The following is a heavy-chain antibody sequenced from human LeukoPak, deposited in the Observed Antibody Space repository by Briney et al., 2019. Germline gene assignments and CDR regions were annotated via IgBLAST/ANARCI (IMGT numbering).Heavy chain of an antibody. J-gene: IGHJ6*03. CDR2: IYYSGST. V-gene: IGHV4-59*12. CDR1: GESISGFY. CDR3: ARCYGSGSFYYYYYMDV. D-gene: IGHD3-10*01. Sequence: SETLSLTCTVSGESISGFYWTWIRQPPGKGLVWIGYIYYSGSTYYNPSLKSRVTISVDTSKNQFSLKLSSVTAADTAVYYCARCYGSGSFYYYYYMDVWGKGTTVTVSS.